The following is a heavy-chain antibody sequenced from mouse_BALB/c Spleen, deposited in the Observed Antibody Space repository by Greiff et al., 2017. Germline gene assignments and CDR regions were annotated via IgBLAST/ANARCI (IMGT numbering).Heavy chain of an antibody. CDR1: GFNIKDTY. J-gene: IGHJ2*01. V-gene: IGHV14-3*02. D-gene: IGHD1-1*01. CDR2: IDPAYGNT. CDR3: ARSDVVLRTFDY. Sequence: EVKLVASGAELVKPGASVKLSCTASGFNIKDTYMHWVKQRPEQGLEWIGRIDPAYGNTKYDPKFQGKATITADTSSITAYLQLSGRTSEDTAVYYDARSDVVLRTFDYWGQGTTLTVSS.